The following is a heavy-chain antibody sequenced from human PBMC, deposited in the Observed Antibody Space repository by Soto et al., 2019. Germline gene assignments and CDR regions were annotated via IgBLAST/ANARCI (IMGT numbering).Heavy chain of an antibody. CDR2: IIPILGIA. J-gene: IGHJ4*02. CDR3: ARCDYSCYDPLDY. D-gene: IGHD5-12*01. V-gene: IGHV1-69*02. CDR1: GGTFSSYT. Sequence: QVQLVQSGAEVKKPGSSVKVSCKASGGTFSSYTISWVRQAPGQGLEWMGRIIPILGIANYAQKFQGRVTITADNSTSTAYRELSSLRSEDTAVYYCARCDYSCYDPLDYWGQGTLVTVSS.